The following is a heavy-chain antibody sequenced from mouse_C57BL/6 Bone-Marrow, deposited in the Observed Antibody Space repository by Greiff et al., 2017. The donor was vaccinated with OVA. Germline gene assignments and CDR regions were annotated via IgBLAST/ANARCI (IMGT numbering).Heavy chain of an antibody. CDR2: ISSGSSTI. CDR3: ARLPCWYIDV. J-gene: IGHJ1*03. V-gene: IGHV5-17*01. CDR1: GFTFSDYG. Sequence: EVQLVESGGGLVKPGGSLKLSCAASGFTFSDYGMHWVRQAPEKGLEWVAYISSGSSTIYYADTVKGRFTLSRDNAKNTLFLQMHSLRSEDTAMYYSARLPCWYIDVWGTGTTVTVSS.